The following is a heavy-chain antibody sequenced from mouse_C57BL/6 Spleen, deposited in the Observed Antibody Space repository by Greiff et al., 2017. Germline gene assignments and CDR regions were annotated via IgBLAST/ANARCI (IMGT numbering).Heavy chain of an antibody. Sequence: QVQLQQPGAELVRPGSSVKLSCKASGYTFTSYWMDWVKQRPGQGLEWIGNIYPSDSETHYNQKFKDKSTLTVDKSSSTAYMQLSSLTSEDSAVYYCARGGYDRGFAYWGQGTLVTVSA. CDR1: GYTFTSYW. CDR2: IYPSDSET. CDR3: ARGGYDRGFAY. V-gene: IGHV1-61*01. D-gene: IGHD2-3*01. J-gene: IGHJ3*01.